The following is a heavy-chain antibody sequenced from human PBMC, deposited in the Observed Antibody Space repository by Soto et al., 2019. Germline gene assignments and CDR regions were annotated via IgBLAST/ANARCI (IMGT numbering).Heavy chain of an antibody. CDR1: GFTFSSYS. V-gene: IGHV3-21*01. CDR2: ISSSSSYI. Sequence: PGGSLRLSCAASGFTFSSYSMNWVCQAPGKGLEWVSSISSSSSYIYYADSVKGRFTISRDNAKNSLYLQMNSLRAEDTAVYYCSRTIADGYNYDYYYGMDVWGQGTTVTVSS. CDR3: SRTIADGYNYDYYYGMDV. D-gene: IGHD5-12*01. J-gene: IGHJ6*02.